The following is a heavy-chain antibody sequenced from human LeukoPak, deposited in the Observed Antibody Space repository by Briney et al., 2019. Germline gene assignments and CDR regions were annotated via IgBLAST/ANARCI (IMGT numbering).Heavy chain of an antibody. V-gene: IGHV1-18*01. J-gene: IGHJ5*02. Sequence: ASVKVSCKASGYTFTSYGISWVRQAPGQGLEWMGWISAYNGNTNYAQKLQGRVTMTTDTSTSTAYMELRSLRSDDTAVYYCARDRPMDDFWSGREPQNENNWFDPWGQGTLVTVSS. CDR3: ARDRPMDDFWSGREPQNENNWFDP. D-gene: IGHD3-3*01. CDR1: GYTFTSYG. CDR2: ISAYNGNT.